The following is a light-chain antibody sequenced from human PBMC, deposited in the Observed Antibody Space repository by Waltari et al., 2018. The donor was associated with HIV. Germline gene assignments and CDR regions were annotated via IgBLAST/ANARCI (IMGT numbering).Light chain of an antibody. CDR1: SSDVGSYNL. J-gene: IGLJ2*01. CDR3: CSYAGSSTSV. V-gene: IGLV2-23*01. CDR2: EGS. Sequence: QSALTQPASVSGSPGQSIIISCTGTSSDVGSYNLVSWYQHHPGKAPKLVIYEGSKRPSGVSNRFSGSKSGNSASLIISGLQAEDEADYYCCSYAGSSTSVFGGGTKVTVL.